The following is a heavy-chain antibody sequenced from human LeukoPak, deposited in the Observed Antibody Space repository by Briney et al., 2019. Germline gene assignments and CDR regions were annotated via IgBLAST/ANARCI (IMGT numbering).Heavy chain of an antibody. Sequence: SETLSLTCTVSGGSISSSSYYWGWIRQPPGKGLEWIGSIYYSGSTYYNPSLKSRVTISVDTSKNQVSLKLSSVTAADTAVYYCARVKDDSSGYYPDYWGQGTLVTVSS. D-gene: IGHD3-22*01. CDR2: IYYSGST. J-gene: IGHJ4*02. V-gene: IGHV4-39*07. CDR3: ARVKDDSSGYYPDY. CDR1: GGSISSSSYY.